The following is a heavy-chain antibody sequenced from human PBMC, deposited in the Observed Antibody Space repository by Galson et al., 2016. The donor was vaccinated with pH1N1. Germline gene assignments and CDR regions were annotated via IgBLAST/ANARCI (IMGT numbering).Heavy chain of an antibody. CDR1: GFIVTDNY. CDR2: IYRGGTT. J-gene: IGHJ3*02. CDR3: ARERGNYPDDSFDI. V-gene: IGHV3-53*01. Sequence: SLRLSCAASGFIVTDNYMNWVRRAPGKGLEWVSVIYRGGTTHYADSVKGRFSISRDNSRNTMYLQMNRLRVEGTAVYYCARERGNYPDDSFDIWGQGTPVSVSS. D-gene: IGHD1-7*01.